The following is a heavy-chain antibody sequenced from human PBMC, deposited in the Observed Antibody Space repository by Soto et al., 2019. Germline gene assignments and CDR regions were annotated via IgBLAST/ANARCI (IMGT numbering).Heavy chain of an antibody. D-gene: IGHD2-15*01. Sequence: QVQLVQSGAEVKKPGSSVKVSCKASGGTFSNYAISWVRQAPGQGLEWMGGIIPSFATTNYAQHFQGRVTITADESTSTSYMELSSLTFEDTAIYFCAGDNSKAYMVEGMDYFYYGMDVWGQGTTVTVSS. V-gene: IGHV1-69*01. CDR2: IIPSFATT. J-gene: IGHJ6*02. CDR3: AGDNSKAYMVEGMDYFYYGMDV. CDR1: GGTFSNYA.